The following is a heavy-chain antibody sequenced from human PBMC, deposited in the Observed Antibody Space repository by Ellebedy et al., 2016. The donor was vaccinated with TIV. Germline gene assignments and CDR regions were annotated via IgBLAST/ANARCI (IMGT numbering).Heavy chain of an antibody. J-gene: IGHJ4*02. CDR3: ESRVTMVRGVIALYY. CDR2: INHSGST. V-gene: IGHV4-34*01. Sequence: SETLSLTXAVYGGSFSGYYWSWIRQPPGKGLEWIGEINHSGSTYYNPSLKSRVTISVDTSKNQFSLKLSSVTAADTAVYYCESRVTMVRGVIALYYWGQGSLVTVSS. D-gene: IGHD3-10*01. CDR1: GGSFSGYY.